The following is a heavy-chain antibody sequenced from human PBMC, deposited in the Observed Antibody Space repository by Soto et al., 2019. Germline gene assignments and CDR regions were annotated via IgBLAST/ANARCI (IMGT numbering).Heavy chain of an antibody. V-gene: IGHV6-1*01. J-gene: IGHJ4*02. CDR3: ARGASAGRFLDY. CDR1: GDSVSNSNAA. Sequence: KQSQTLSLTCAVSGDSVSNSNAAWNWIRQSPSRGLEWLGRTYFRSKWYNEYAVSVTSRIAISPDTYMNQFSLQLNSVTPEDTAVYYCARGASAGRFLDYWGQGTLVTVSS. CDR2: TYFRSKWYN. D-gene: IGHD6-13*01.